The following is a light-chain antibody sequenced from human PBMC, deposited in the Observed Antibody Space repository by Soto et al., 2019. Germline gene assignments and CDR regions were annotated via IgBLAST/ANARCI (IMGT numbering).Light chain of an antibody. CDR3: NSYTSNNTYV. J-gene: IGLJ1*01. V-gene: IGLV2-14*03. CDR2: DVS. CDR1: SSDVGAFNY. Sequence: QSVLTQPASVSGSPGQAITISCCGTSSDVGAFNYVSWYQQHPGKAPKLMIYDVSNRPSGVSNRFSGSKSGNTASLTISGLRAEDEADYYCNSYTSNNTYVFGTGTKLTVL.